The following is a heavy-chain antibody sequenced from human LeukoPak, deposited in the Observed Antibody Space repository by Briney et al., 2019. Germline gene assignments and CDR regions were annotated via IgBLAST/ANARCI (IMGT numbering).Heavy chain of an antibody. J-gene: IGHJ5*02. V-gene: IGHV1-2*02. CDR2: INPNSGGT. D-gene: IGHD2-2*01. CDR1: GYTFTGYY. Sequence: ASVKVSCKASGYTFTGYYMHWVRQAPGQGLEWMGWINPNSGGTNYAQKFQGRVTMTRDTSITTAYMELSRLRFDDTAVYYRVSDIVPGDFRPWGQGTLVTVSS. CDR3: VSDIVPGDFRP.